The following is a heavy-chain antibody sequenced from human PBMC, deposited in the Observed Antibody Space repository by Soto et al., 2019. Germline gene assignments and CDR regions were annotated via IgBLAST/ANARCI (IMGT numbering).Heavy chain of an antibody. Sequence: ETLSLTCAVYGGSFSNYYWGWIRQPPGKGLEWIGTIYYSGSTYYNPSLKSRVTISVDTSKNQFSLKLSSVTAADTAVYYCATTMGSVARPFDYWGQGTLVTVSS. V-gene: IGHV4-39*01. CDR2: IYYSGST. D-gene: IGHD6-6*01. J-gene: IGHJ4*02. CDR3: ATTMGSVARPFDY. CDR1: GGSFSNYY.